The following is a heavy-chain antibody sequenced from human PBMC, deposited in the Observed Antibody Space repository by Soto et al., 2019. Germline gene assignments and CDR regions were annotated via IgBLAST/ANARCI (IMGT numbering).Heavy chain of an antibody. J-gene: IGHJ4*02. CDR3: ARHGKNYSGYDPIDS. CDR1: GDAMTGYY. Sequence: SETLSLTCSVSGDAMTGYYWSWIRQPPGKGLQWIGYVYYTGGTMYIPSLKTRVTISVDSSKNQFSLRLTSVTAADTAVYFCARHGKNYSGYDPIDSWGQGAPVTVSS. CDR2: VYYTGGT. V-gene: IGHV4-59*08. D-gene: IGHD5-12*01.